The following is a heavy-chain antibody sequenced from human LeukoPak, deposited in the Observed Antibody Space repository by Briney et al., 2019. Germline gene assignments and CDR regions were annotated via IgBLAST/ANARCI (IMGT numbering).Heavy chain of an antibody. Sequence: ASVKVSCKTSGYSFTSYYIHWVRQAPGQGLEWMGIVNPWGGSTRYAQKFQGRLTMTRDMSTSTIYMELSSLRSDDTAVYYCVRSGRGTYYYFDYWGQGTLVTVSS. V-gene: IGHV1-46*01. CDR2: VNPWGGST. D-gene: IGHD1-26*01. CDR3: VRSGRGTYYYFDY. CDR1: GYSFTSYY. J-gene: IGHJ4*02.